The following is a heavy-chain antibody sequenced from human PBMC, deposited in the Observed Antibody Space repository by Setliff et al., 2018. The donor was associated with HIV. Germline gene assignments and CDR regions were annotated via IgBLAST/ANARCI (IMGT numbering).Heavy chain of an antibody. D-gene: IGHD3-10*01. V-gene: IGHV4-39*07. CDR1: GGSISNSRYY. J-gene: IGHJ3*02. Sequence: SETLSLTCTVSGGSISNSRYYWSWIRQPPGRGLEWIGSIYYSGSTNYNPSLKSRVTISVDTSKNQFSLKLRSVTAADTAVYYCARGGGFGEPYAFDIWGQGTMVTVSS. CDR3: ARGGGFGEPYAFDI. CDR2: IYYSGST.